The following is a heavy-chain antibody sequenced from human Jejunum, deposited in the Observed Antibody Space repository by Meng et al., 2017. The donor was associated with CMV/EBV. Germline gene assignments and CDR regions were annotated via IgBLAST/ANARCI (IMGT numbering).Heavy chain of an antibody. Sequence: QGEVVQAGAEVKKPGASVKVSCKASGYTFSDHYMHWVRQAPGQGLEWMGWINPNSGGTNYAQKFQGRVTMTSDTSIDTAYMDLSSLTSDDTAVYYCAREAYCSFTSCYAIDYWGHGTLVTVSS. CDR2: INPNSGGT. J-gene: IGHJ4*01. D-gene: IGHD2-2*01. CDR1: GYTFSDHY. V-gene: IGHV1-2*02. CDR3: AREAYCSFTSCYAIDY.